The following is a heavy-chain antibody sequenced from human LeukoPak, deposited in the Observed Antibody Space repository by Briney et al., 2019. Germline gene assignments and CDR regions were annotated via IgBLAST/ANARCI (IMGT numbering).Heavy chain of an antibody. Sequence: SQTLSLTCAISGDSVSSNSAAWVWFRQSPSRGLEWLARTYFRSKWYYDYAVSVRSRIVISPDTSKNQFSLQLNSVTPDDTAMFFCARSAVGGHNDFWGQGTLVTVSS. J-gene: IGHJ4*02. D-gene: IGHD3-16*01. CDR1: GDSVSSNSAA. CDR3: ARSAVGGHNDF. CDR2: TYFRSKWYY. V-gene: IGHV6-1*01.